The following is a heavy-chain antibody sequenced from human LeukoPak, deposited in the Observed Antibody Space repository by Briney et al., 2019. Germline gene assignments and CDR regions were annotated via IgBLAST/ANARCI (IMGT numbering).Heavy chain of an antibody. D-gene: IGHD3-10*01. CDR1: GFTLSSYS. V-gene: IGHV3-21*01. J-gene: IGHJ4*02. Sequence: PGGSLRLSCAASGFTLSSYSMNWVRQAPGKGLEWVSSISSSSSYIYYADSVKGRFTISRDNAKKSLYLQMNSLRVEDTAVYYCARKTGSTIQYGSGIFDYWGQGTLVTVSS. CDR2: ISSSSSYI. CDR3: ARKTGSTIQYGSGIFDY.